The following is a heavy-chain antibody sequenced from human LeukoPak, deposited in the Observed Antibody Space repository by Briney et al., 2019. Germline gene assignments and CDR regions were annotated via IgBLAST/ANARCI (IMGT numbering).Heavy chain of an antibody. CDR3: ARSMVRGVDAQSFDY. D-gene: IGHD3-10*01. V-gene: IGHV3-21*04. J-gene: IGHJ4*02. CDR1: GFTFSSYS. Sequence: GSLRLSCAASGFTFSSYSMNWVRQAPGKGLEWVSSISSSRSYIYYADSVKGRFTISRDNAKNSLYVQMSSLRAEDTALYYCARSMVRGVDAQSFDYWGQGTLVTVSS. CDR2: ISSSRSYI.